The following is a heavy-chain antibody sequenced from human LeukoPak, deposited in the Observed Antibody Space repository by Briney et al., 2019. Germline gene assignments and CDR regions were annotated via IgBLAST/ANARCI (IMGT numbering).Heavy chain of an antibody. V-gene: IGHV4-34*01. CDR1: GGTFSGYN. CDR2: ISNSGTT. Sequence: SETLSLTCAVYGGTFSGYNWNWIRQPPGKGLEWVGEISNSGTTNYNPARKRRVTMSVDTSKNRISLKLISVTAADTAVYYCARGSPKLDSWGRGTLVSVSS. J-gene: IGHJ5*01. CDR3: ARGSPKLDS.